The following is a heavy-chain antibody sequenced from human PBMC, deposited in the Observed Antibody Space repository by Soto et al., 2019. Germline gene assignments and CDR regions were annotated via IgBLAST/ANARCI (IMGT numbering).Heavy chain of an antibody. D-gene: IGHD3-22*01. CDR2: INYNGIYS. J-gene: IGHJ4*02. CDR1: GFIFSSSD. Sequence: XGSLRLSCAAAGFIFSSSDMTWVRQAPGKGLEYVSSINYNGIYSFYAEAAKGRFTIYRDNAKNSLYLQMNSLTAEDTAVYFCARKSNSDMSGYDYFDYWGQGTLVTVSS. V-gene: IGHV3-21*06. CDR3: ARKSNSDMSGYDYFDY.